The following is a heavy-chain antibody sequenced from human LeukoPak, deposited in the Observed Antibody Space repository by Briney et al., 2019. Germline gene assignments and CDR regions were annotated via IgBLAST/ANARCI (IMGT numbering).Heavy chain of an antibody. CDR2: IKKDGSEK. CDR1: GLTFSSYW. CDR3: ARDLSGVTGYTYGRGIDY. V-gene: IGHV3-7*01. Sequence: GGSLRLACAASGLTFSSYWMSWVRQAPGKGLEWVANIKKDGSEKYYVDSVKGRFTISRDNAKTSLYLQMNSLRAEDTAVCYCARDLSGVTGYTYGRGIDYWGQGTLVTVSS. J-gene: IGHJ4*02. D-gene: IGHD5-18*01.